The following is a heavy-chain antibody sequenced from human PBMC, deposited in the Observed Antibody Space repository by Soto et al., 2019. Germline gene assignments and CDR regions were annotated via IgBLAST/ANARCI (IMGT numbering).Heavy chain of an antibody. CDR1: GGSISSGGYY. Sequence: QVQLQESGPGLVKPSQTLSLTCTVSGGSISSGGYYWSWIRQHPGKGLEWIGYIYYSGSTYYNPSLKSRVTISVDTSKNQFSLKLSSVTAADTAVYYCARGRYDSSGPTHAGFDSWGQGTLVTVSS. CDR2: IYYSGST. J-gene: IGHJ5*01. CDR3: ARGRYDSSGPTHAGFDS. V-gene: IGHV4-31*03. D-gene: IGHD3-22*01.